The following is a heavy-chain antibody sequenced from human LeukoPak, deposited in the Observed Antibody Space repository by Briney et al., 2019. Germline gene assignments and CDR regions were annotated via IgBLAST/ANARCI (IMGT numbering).Heavy chain of an antibody. V-gene: IGHV3-33*01. D-gene: IGHD3-10*01. CDR2: IWYDGSNK. Sequence: GGSLRLSCAASGFTFSRYGMHWVRQAPGKGLEWVAVIWYDGSNKYYADSVKGRFTISRDNSKDTLYLQMNSLRAEDTAVYYCARDKGTGNYYNGGTGYWGRGTLVTVSS. CDR1: GFTFSRYG. CDR3: ARDKGTGNYYNGGTGY. J-gene: IGHJ4*02.